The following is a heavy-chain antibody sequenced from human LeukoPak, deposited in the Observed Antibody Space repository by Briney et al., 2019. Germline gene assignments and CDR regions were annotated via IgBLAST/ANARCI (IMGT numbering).Heavy chain of an antibody. Sequence: GGSLRLSWAASGFTFSSYGMHWVRQAPGKGLEWVAFIRYDGSNKYYADSVKGRFTISRDNSKNTLYLQMNSLRAEDTAVYYCAKDYCSSTSCYGGDAFDIWGQGTMVTVSS. V-gene: IGHV3-30*02. J-gene: IGHJ3*02. D-gene: IGHD2-2*01. CDR3: AKDYCSSTSCYGGDAFDI. CDR1: GFTFSSYG. CDR2: IRYDGSNK.